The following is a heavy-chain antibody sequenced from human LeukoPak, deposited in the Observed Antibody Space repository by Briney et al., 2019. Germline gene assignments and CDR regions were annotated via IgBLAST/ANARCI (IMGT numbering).Heavy chain of an antibody. CDR3: ARAVLGVRFLEWLPSRYYGMDV. CDR2: INHSGST. D-gene: IGHD3-3*01. V-gene: IGHV4-34*01. Sequence: SETLSLTCAVYGGSFSGYYWSWIRQPPGKGLEWIGEINHSGSTNYNPSIKSRVTISVDTSKTPCSLKLSSVPAADTAVYYCARAVLGVRFLEWLPSRYYGMDVWGQGTTVTVSS. CDR1: GGSFSGYY. J-gene: IGHJ6*02.